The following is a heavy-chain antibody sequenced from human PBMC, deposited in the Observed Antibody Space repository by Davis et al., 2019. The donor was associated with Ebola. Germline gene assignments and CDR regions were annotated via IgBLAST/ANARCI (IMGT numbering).Heavy chain of an antibody. J-gene: IGHJ6*02. CDR3: ARLYTAMVFYGMDV. D-gene: IGHD5-18*01. CDR2: IYYSGST. Sequence: MPGGSLRLSCTVSGGSISSSGFYWTWIRQPPGKGLEWIGSIYYSGSTYYNPSLKSRVTISVDTSKNQFSLKLSSVTAADTAVYYCARLYTAMVFYGMDVWGQGTTVTVSS. V-gene: IGHV4-39*01. CDR1: GGSISSSGFY.